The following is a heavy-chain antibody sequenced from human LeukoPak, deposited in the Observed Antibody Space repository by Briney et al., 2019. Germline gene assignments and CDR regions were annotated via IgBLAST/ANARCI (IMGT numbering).Heavy chain of an antibody. V-gene: IGHV3-48*01. CDR2: ISSSSSTI. J-gene: IGHJ4*02. D-gene: IGHD5-18*01. Sequence: GGSLRLSCAASGFTFSSYSMNWVRQAPGKGLEWVSYISSSSSTIYYADSVKGRFTISRDNAKNSLYLQMNSLRAEDTAVYYCARDRGYNYGYCFDYWGQGTLVTVSS. CDR1: GFTFSSYS. CDR3: ARDRGYNYGYCFDY.